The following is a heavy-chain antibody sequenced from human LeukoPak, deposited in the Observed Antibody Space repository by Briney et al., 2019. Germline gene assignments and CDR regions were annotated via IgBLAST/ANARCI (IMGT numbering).Heavy chain of an antibody. CDR1: GGTFDNSA. V-gene: IGHV1-69*04. J-gene: IGHJ6*02. Sequence: GASVKVSCKASGGTFDNSAINWVRQAPGQGLEWMGRIIPILNNPNYAQKLQGRVTIAADKSTSTAYMELSSLRSDDTAVYYCAREKMEVGYYGLDVWGQGTTVTVSS. CDR2: IIPILNNP. CDR3: AREKMEVGYYGLDV. D-gene: IGHD1-1*01.